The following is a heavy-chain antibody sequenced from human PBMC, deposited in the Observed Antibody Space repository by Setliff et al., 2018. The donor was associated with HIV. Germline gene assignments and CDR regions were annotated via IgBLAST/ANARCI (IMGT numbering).Heavy chain of an antibody. CDR2: ISGSGATT. V-gene: IGHV3-23*01. CDR3: AKTTPSSIRSPYYYYMDV. D-gene: IGHD6-13*01. Sequence: PGESLKISCAASEFTFNIYAMSWVRQAPGKGLEWVSGISGSGATTNYADSVKGRFTISRDNSKNTLYLQMSTLRAEDTAVYYCAKTTPSSIRSPYYYYMDVWGKGTTVTVSS. J-gene: IGHJ6*03. CDR1: EFTFNIYA.